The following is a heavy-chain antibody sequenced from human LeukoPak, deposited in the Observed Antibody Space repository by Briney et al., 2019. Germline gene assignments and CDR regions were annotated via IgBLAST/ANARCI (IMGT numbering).Heavy chain of an antibody. J-gene: IGHJ3*02. D-gene: IGHD2-21*02. V-gene: IGHV4-59*08. Sequence: SETLSLTCTVSDDSISSYYWIWIRQPPGKGLEWIGYIHHSGGANYNPSLRSRITMSVDTSKNHFSLSLTSVTAADTAVYYCARLPGCSGADCFRAFDIWGQGTMVTVSS. CDR1: DDSISSYY. CDR2: IHHSGGA. CDR3: ARLPGCSGADCFRAFDI.